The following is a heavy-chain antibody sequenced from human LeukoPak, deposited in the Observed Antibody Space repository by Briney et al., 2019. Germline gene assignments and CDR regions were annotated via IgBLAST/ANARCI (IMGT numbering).Heavy chain of an antibody. J-gene: IGHJ4*02. Sequence: GGSLRLSCAASGFSFSDYSMNWVRQAPGKGLEWVSYISDAITTIYYADAVKGRFTISRDNAKNSLYLQMNSLRAEDTAVYYCARFGNYGSWYFDYWGQGTLVTVSS. V-gene: IGHV3-48*04. CDR2: ISDAITTI. CDR1: GFSFSDYS. CDR3: ARFGNYGSWYFDY. D-gene: IGHD4-11*01.